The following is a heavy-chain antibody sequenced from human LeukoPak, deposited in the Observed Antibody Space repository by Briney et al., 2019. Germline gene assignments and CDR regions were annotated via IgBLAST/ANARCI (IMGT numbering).Heavy chain of an antibody. CDR2: IYYSGST. CDR3: ARRLEYSGSKGVFDY. J-gene: IGHJ4*02. Sequence: SETLSLTCTVSGGSISSSSYYWGWIRQPPGKGLEWIGSIYYSGSTYYNPSLKSRVTISVDTSKNQFSLKLSSVTAADTAVYYCARRLEYSGSKGVFDYWGQGTLVTVSS. CDR1: GGSISSSSYY. D-gene: IGHD1-26*01. V-gene: IGHV4-39*01.